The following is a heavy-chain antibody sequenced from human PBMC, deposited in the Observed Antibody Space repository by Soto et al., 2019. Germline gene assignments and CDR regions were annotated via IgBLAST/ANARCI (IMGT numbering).Heavy chain of an antibody. CDR2: ISPDSAVT. CDR3: VREGFCDGRRCFFKWFEL. J-gene: IGHJ5*01. Sequence: EVELVESGGGLVQPGGSLRLSCAASGFSFSSHWMHWVRQGPGKGLECVSRISPDSAVTTDADSVRGRFTISRDNAKNTLYLQMDSLRGEDTAVYYCVREGFCDGRRCFFKWFELWGQGTPVTVSS. D-gene: IGHD2-15*01. CDR1: GFSFSSHW. V-gene: IGHV3-74*03.